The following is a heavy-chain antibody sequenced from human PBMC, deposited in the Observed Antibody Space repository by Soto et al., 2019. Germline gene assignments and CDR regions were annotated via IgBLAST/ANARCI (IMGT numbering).Heavy chain of an antibody. CDR3: ARDPQTPYSSSWYFDL. J-gene: IGHJ4*02. CDR2: INAGNGNT. D-gene: IGHD6-13*01. V-gene: IGHV1-3*01. CDR1: GYTFTSYA. Sequence: QVQLVQSGAEVKKPGASVKVSCKASGYTFTSYAMHWVRQAPGQRLEWMGWINAGNGNTKYSQKFQGRVTITRDTSASTAYMELSSLRSEDTAVYYCARDPQTPYSSSWYFDLWGQGTLVTFSS.